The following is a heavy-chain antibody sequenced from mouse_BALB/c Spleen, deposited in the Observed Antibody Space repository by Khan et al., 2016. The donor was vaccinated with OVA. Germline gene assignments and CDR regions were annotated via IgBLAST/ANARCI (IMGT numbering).Heavy chain of an antibody. CDR2: IFPGSGST. CDR3: ARGGYSVFAY. CDR1: GYTFTDYV. D-gene: IGHD3-1*01. Sequence: QVQLQQSGPELVKPGASVKMSCKASGYTFTDYVINWVKQRTGQGLAWIGDIFPGSGSTYYNENFKGKAKLTADKSSNTAYMQLSSLTFEDSAVYICARGGYSVFAYWGQGTLVTVSA. V-gene: IGHV1-77*01. J-gene: IGHJ3*01.